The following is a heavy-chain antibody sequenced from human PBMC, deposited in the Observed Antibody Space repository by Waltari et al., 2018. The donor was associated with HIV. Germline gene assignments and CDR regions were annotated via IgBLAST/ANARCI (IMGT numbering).Heavy chain of an antibody. CDR2: IYHSGST. V-gene: IGHV4-4*02. D-gene: IGHD3-16*02. CDR1: GGSISSSNW. Sequence: QVQLQASGPGLVKPSGTLSLTCAVSGGSISSSNWWSWVRQPPGKGLEWIGEIYHSGSTNYNPSLKSRVTISIDESKNHFSLKLSSVTAADTAVYYCALSLGELSLYFDYWGQGTLVTVSS. J-gene: IGHJ4*02. CDR3: ALSLGELSLYFDY.